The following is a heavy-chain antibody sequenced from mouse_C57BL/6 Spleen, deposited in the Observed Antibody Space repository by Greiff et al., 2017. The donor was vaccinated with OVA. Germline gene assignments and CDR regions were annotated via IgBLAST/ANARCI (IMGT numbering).Heavy chain of an antibody. Sequence: QVQLQQSGAELARPGASVKLSCKASGYTFTSYGISWVKQRTGQGLEWIGEIYPRSGNTYYNEKFKGKATLTADKSSSTAYMQLRSLTSEDSAVYFGARKVDSYYGSPFYCYFDVWGKGTTVTVSA. J-gene: IGHJ1*03. D-gene: IGHD1-1*01. V-gene: IGHV1-81*01. CDR1: GYTFTSYG. CDR2: IYPRSGNT. CDR3: ARKVDSYYGSPFYCYFDV.